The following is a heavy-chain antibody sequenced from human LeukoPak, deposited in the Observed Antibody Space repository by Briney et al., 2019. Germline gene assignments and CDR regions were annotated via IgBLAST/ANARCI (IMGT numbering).Heavy chain of an antibody. CDR2: ISGSGGST. CDR3: ARDRGTAMVTNFDY. D-gene: IGHD5-18*01. J-gene: IGHJ4*02. V-gene: IGHV3-23*01. Sequence: GGSLRLSCAASGFTFNSYAMSWVRQAPGKGLEWVSAISGSGGSTYYADSVKGRFTISRDNSKNTLYLQMNSLRAEDTAVYYCARDRGTAMVTNFDYWGQGTLVTVSS. CDR1: GFTFNSYA.